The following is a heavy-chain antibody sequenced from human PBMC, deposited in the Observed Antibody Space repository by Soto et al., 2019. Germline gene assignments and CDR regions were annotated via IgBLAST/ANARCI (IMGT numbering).Heavy chain of an antibody. CDR2: IYSSGST. CDR3: GREHTCGLYVIGY. CDR1: GGSMSSYY. V-gene: IGHV4-59*01. Sequence: SETLSLTCTVAGGSMSSYYWSWIRQPPGKGLEWIGYIYSSGSTNYNPSLRSRVTMSVDASKNQFSLKLSSVTAADTAVFYCGREHTCGLYVIGYRGRGTLFPVAS. D-gene: IGHD6-19*01. J-gene: IGHJ4*02.